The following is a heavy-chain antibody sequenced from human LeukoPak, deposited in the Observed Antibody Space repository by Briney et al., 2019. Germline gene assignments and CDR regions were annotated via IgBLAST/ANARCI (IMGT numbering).Heavy chain of an antibody. CDR1: GFTFSSYG. D-gene: IGHD3-10*01. Sequence: GGSLRLSCAASGFTFSSYGMSWVRQAPGKGLEWVSAISGSGGSTYYADSVKGRFTISRDNAKNSLYLQMNSLRAEDTAVYYCASTAYYYGSGSFDYWGQGTLVTVSS. CDR3: ASTAYYYGSGSFDY. V-gene: IGHV3-23*01. J-gene: IGHJ4*02. CDR2: ISGSGGST.